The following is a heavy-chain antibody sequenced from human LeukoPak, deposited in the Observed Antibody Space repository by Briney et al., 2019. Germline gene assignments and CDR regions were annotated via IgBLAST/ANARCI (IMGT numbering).Heavy chain of an antibody. D-gene: IGHD3-10*01. J-gene: IGHJ4*02. CDR1: GYTFTSYG. Sequence: ASVKVSCKASGYTFTSYGISWVRQAPGQGLEWMGWTSAYNGNTNYAQKLQGRVTMTTDTSTSTAYMELRSLRSDDTAVYYCARDLRYYGSGSLGYWGQGTLVTVSS. CDR3: ARDLRYYGSGSLGY. V-gene: IGHV1-18*01. CDR2: TSAYNGNT.